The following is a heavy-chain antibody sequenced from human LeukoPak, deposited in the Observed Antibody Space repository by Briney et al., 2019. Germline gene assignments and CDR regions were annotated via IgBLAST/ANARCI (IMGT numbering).Heavy chain of an antibody. V-gene: IGHV3-23*01. CDR3: ARDDYAGFDY. Sequence: GGSLRLSCAASGFTFSSYAMSWVRQAPGKGLEWVSVISGSGGNTYYADSVKGRFTISRDNSKNTLYLQLNSLRAEDTAVYYCARDDYAGFDYWGQGTLVTVSS. CDR1: GFTFSSYA. CDR2: ISGSGGNT. J-gene: IGHJ4*02. D-gene: IGHD4-17*01.